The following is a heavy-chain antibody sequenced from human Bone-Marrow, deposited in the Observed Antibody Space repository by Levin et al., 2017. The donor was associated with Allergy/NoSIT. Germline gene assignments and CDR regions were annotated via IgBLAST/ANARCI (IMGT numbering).Heavy chain of an antibody. CDR3: ARDDSGVFGVSYNYYYYNMDV. D-gene: IGHD3-3*01. J-gene: IGHJ6*02. Sequence: ASVKVSCKASGYTFTNYYVHWVRQAPGQGLEWVGLVNPRGGSTSYAQKFQGRVTLTRDTFTSTAYMELISLTSEDTAVYYCARDDSGVFGVSYNYYYYNMDVWGQGTTVTVSS. V-gene: IGHV1-46*01. CDR1: GYTFTNYY. CDR2: VNPRGGST.